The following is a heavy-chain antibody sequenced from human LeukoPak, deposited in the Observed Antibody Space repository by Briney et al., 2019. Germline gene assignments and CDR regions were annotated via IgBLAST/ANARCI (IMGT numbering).Heavy chain of an antibody. CDR2: IYPGDSDT. CDR1: GYSFTSYW. CDR3: ARPLDSRSYWGFDR. J-gene: IGHJ4*02. D-gene: IGHD1-26*01. V-gene: IGHV5-51*01. Sequence: GETLKISCKGSGYSFTSYWIGWVRQMPGKGLQWMGIIYPGDSDTRYSPSFQGQVTISADKSISTAYLQWSSLKASDSAMYYCARPLDSRSYWGFDRWGQAAMATVSS.